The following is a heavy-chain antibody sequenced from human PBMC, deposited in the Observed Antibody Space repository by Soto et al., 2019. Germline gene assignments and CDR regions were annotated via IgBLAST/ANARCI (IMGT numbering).Heavy chain of an antibody. D-gene: IGHD2-21*02. Sequence: ASVKVSCKASGYTFTGYYMHWVRQAPGQGLEWMGWINPNSGGTNYAQKFQGWVTMTRDTSISTAYMELSRLRSDDTAVYYCARAHCGGDCYSAADYWGQGTLVTLAS. V-gene: IGHV1-2*04. J-gene: IGHJ4*02. CDR1: GYTFTGYY. CDR2: INPNSGGT. CDR3: ARAHCGGDCYSAADY.